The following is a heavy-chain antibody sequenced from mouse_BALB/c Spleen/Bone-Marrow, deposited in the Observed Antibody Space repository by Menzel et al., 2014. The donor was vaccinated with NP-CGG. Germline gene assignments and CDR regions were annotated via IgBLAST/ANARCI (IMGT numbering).Heavy chain of an antibody. D-gene: IGHD2-14*01. CDR3: AKRDKYDDYAMDY. V-gene: IGHV1-66*01. CDR2: IFPGSGNT. Sequence: VKLVESRPELVKPGASVKISCKASGYSFTSYYIHWVKQRPGQGLEWIGWIFPGSGNTKYNEKFKGKATLTADTSSSTAYMQLSSLTSEDSAVYFCAKRDKYDDYAMDYWGQGTSVTVSS. CDR1: GYSFTSYY. J-gene: IGHJ4*01.